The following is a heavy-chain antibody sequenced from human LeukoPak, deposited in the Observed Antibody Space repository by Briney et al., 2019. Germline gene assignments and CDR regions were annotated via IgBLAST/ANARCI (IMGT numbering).Heavy chain of an antibody. V-gene: IGHV1-46*01. CDR3: ARDQEGFDY. J-gene: IGHJ4*02. Sequence: ASVKVSCTASGYTFTSNYIHWVRQAPGQGLEWMGMIYPRDGSTSYAQKFQGRVTVTRDTSTSTVHMELSGLRSEDTAVYYCARDQEGFDYWGQGTLVTVSS. CDR1: GYTFTSNY. CDR2: IYPRDGST.